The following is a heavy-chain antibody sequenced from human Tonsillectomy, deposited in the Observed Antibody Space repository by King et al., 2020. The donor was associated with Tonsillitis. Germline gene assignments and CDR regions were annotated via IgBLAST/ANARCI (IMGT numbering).Heavy chain of an antibody. D-gene: IGHD5-12*01. CDR1: GFTFSSYE. Sequence: VQLVESGGGLVQPGGSLRLSCAASGFTFSSYEMNGVRQAPGKGLEGVSYIGSSGRAIYYADSVKGRFTISRANAKHSLYLQMNSLRAEDTAVYYCARDSGYTIFDYWGQGTLVTVSS. V-gene: IGHV3-48*03. CDR2: IGSSGRAI. CDR3: ARDSGYTIFDY. J-gene: IGHJ4*02.